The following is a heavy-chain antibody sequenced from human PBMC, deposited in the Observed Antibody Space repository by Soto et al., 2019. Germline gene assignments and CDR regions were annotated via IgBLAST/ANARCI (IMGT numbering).Heavy chain of an antibody. Sequence: PGGSLRLSCAASGFSFDDYAMSWVRQAPGKGLEWVSSITYTGVSTYYVDSVKGRFTISRDNSKDTLYLQMNSLRAEDTAIYYCAKASVWYPYFDSWGQGTLVTVSS. D-gene: IGHD6-13*01. CDR3: AKASVWYPYFDS. J-gene: IGHJ4*02. CDR2: ITYTGVST. V-gene: IGHV3-23*01. CDR1: GFSFDDYA.